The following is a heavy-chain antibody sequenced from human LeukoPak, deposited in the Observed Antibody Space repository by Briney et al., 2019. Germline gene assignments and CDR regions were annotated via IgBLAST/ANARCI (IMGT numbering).Heavy chain of an antibody. Sequence: GGSLRLSCSASGFTVSDYFMHWVRQAPGEGLVWVSRINGDGTTAIYADSVKGRFTISRDNAKNTLYLQMNSLRAEDTAIYYCATRVDATRWFDPWGQGTLVTVSS. D-gene: IGHD2-15*01. CDR1: GFTVSDYF. V-gene: IGHV3-74*01. CDR3: ATRVDATRWFDP. J-gene: IGHJ5*02. CDR2: INGDGTTA.